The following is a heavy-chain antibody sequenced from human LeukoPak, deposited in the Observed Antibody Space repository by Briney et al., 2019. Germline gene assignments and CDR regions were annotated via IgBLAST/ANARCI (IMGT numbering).Heavy chain of an antibody. CDR2: IYSGGGT. V-gene: IGHV3-53*01. Sequence: GGSLRLSCSASGXSVTSNYMSWVRQAPGKGQQWVSVIYSGGGTDYAGSVRGRFTISRDNSKNMLHLQMDNLRAEDTAVYYCARGFHFYASGTYSGAFDYWGQGTLVTVSS. CDR1: GXSVTSNY. CDR3: ARGFHFYASGTYSGAFDY. D-gene: IGHD3-10*01. J-gene: IGHJ4*02.